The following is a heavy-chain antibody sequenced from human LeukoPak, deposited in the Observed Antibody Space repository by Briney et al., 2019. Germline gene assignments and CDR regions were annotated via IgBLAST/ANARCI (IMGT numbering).Heavy chain of an antibody. CDR2: IYYSGST. V-gene: IGHV4-59*01. CDR3: ARFQSRRVPNYDFWSGCWYYFDY. CDR1: GGSISSYY. J-gene: IGHJ4*02. D-gene: IGHD3-3*01. Sequence: SETLSLTCTVSGGSISSYYWSWIRQPPGKGLEWIGYIYYSGSTNYNPSLKSRVTISVDTSKNQFSLKLSSVTAADTAVYYCARFQSRRVPNYDFWSGCWYYFDYWGQGTLVTVSS.